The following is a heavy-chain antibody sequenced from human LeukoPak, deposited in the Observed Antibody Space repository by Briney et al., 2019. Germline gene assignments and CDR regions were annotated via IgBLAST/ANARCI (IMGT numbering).Heavy chain of an antibody. CDR1: GYTFSSHD. CDR3: ARLYTSGWLDY. D-gene: IGHD6-19*01. CDR2: SSALNGNT. V-gene: IGHV1-18*01. Sequence: ASVKVSCKASGYTFSSHDISWVRQAPGQGLEWMGWSSALNGNTNYAQRVQGRVTMTTDTSTSTAYMELRSLRSDDTAVYYCARLYTSGWLDYWGQGTLVTVSS. J-gene: IGHJ4*02.